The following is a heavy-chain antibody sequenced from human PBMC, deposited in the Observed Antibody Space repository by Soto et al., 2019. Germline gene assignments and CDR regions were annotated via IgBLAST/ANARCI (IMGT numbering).Heavy chain of an antibody. CDR2: IKGGTGNT. J-gene: IGHJ3*02. Sequence: QVQLLQSAAELKMPGASLNLSCKTSGSNFTNCAVHWLRQAPGQSLEWLGWIKGGTGNTRFSERFQDRVTLTRDTSASTVYMELTGLKSEDTAIYYCARGAGRSPVTRAFDIWGQGTVVTVSS. V-gene: IGHV1-3*01. CDR3: ARGAGRSPVTRAFDI. CDR1: GSNFTNCA. D-gene: IGHD4-17*01.